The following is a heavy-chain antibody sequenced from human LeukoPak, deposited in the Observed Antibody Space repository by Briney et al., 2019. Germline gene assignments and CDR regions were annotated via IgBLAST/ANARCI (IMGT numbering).Heavy chain of an antibody. Sequence: SVTVSCKASGGTFSSYAISWVRQAPGQGLGWMGGIIPIFGTANYAQKFQGRVTITADESTSTAYMELSSLRSEDTAVYYCAKGRVGHSPGYYYGNDAFDIWGQGTMVTVSS. CDR1: GGTFSSYA. CDR3: AKGRVGHSPGYYYGNDAFDI. J-gene: IGHJ3*02. D-gene: IGHD3-22*01. CDR2: IIPIFGTA. V-gene: IGHV1-69*13.